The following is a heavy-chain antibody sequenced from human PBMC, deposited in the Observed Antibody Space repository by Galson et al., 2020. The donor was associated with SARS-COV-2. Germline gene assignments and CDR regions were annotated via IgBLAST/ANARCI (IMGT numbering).Heavy chain of an antibody. CDR1: GYSFPNYW. J-gene: IGHJ4*02. D-gene: IGHD5-12*01. V-gene: IGHV5-51*01. CDR2: IYPDDSDT. CDR3: ARRFHRDGYNYEIDY. Sequence: GESLKISCKGSGYSFPNYWIGWVRQMPGKGLEWMGIIYPDDSDTRYSPSFQGQVTISVDNSISTAYLQWSSLKASDTAMYYCARRFHRDGYNYEIDYWGQGTLVTVSS.